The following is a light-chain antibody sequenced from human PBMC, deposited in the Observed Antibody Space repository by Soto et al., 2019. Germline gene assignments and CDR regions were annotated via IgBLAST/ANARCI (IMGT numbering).Light chain of an antibody. CDR2: DAS. Sequence: IVLTQSPGTLSLSPGERATLSCGASQSVTSSLVWYQQKPGQAPRLLMYDASNRATGIPARFSGSGSGTDFTLTISSLEPEDSAVYYCQQRSTWPRTFGGGTKVDIK. CDR1: QSVTSS. J-gene: IGKJ4*01. CDR3: QQRSTWPRT. V-gene: IGKV3-11*01.